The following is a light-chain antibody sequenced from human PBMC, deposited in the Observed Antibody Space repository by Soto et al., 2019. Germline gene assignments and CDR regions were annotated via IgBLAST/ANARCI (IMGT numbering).Light chain of an antibody. CDR2: GAS. J-gene: IGKJ5*01. CDR3: QQYGSPPIT. CDR1: QSVTSTY. Sequence: SVLTQSPGTLSLSPGERATLSCRASQSVTSTYLAWYQQKPGQAPRLLIYGASTRATGIPARFSGSGSGTEFTLTISSLQSEDFAVYYCQQYGSPPITFGQGTRLEIK. V-gene: IGKV3-20*01.